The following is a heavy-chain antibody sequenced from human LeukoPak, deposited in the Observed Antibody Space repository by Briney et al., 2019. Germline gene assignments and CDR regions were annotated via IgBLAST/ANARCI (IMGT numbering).Heavy chain of an antibody. Sequence: GGSLRLSCAASGFTFSSYSMNWVRQAPGKGLEWVSSISSSSSAIYYADSVKGRFTISRDNAKNSLYLQMNSLRAEDTAVYYCASYCSTTSCYEVDYWGQGTLVTVSS. CDR1: GFTFSSYS. D-gene: IGHD2-2*01. J-gene: IGHJ4*02. V-gene: IGHV3-48*01. CDR3: ASYCSTTSCYEVDY. CDR2: ISSSSSAI.